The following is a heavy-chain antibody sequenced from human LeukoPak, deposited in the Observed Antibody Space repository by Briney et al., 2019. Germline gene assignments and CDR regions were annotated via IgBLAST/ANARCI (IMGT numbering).Heavy chain of an antibody. V-gene: IGHV1-8*01. CDR3: ARAVRGYTGSYYYYYYYMDV. CDR2: MNPNSGNT. CDR1: GYTFTSYD. Sequence: ASVTVSCKASGYTFTSYDINWVRQATGQGLEWMGWMNPNSGNTGYAQKFQGRVTMTRNTSISTAYMELSSLRSEDTAVYYCARAVRGYTGSYYYYYYYMDVWGKGTTVTVSS. J-gene: IGHJ6*03. D-gene: IGHD3-10*01.